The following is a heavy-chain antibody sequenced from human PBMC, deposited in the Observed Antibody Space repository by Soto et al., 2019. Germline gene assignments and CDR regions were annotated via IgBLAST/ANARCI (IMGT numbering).Heavy chain of an antibody. CDR1: GGTFSSYA. Sequence: SVKVSCKASGGTFSSYAISWVRQAPGQGLEWMGGIIPIFGTANYAQKFQGRVTITADESTSTAYMELSSLRSEDTAVYYCAREVDTAMVVFSWFDPWGQGTLVTVSS. J-gene: IGHJ5*02. CDR3: AREVDTAMVVFSWFDP. V-gene: IGHV1-69*13. CDR2: IIPIFGTA. D-gene: IGHD5-18*01.